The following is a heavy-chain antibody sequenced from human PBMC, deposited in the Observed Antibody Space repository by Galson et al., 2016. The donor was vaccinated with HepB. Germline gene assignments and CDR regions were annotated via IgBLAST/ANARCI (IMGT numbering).Heavy chain of an antibody. CDR3: ARDVQYRFDS. D-gene: IGHD2/OR15-2a*01. V-gene: IGHV1-18*01. CDR2: VSTYSGHT. J-gene: IGHJ4*02. CDR1: GYTFTTSG. Sequence: SVKVSCKASGYTFTTSGSSWVRHAPGQGLEWMGWVSTYSGHTKYAQKFQAGLTFTTDSSTTTAYMELRSLRFDDTALYYCARDVQYRFDSWGQGTLVTVSS.